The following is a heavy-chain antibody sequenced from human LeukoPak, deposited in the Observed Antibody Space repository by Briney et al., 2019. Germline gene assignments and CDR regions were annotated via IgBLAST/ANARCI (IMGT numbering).Heavy chain of an antibody. D-gene: IGHD3-22*01. Sequence: ASVKVSCKASGYTFTSYGISWVRQAPGQGLEWMGWTSAYNGNTNYAQKLQGRVTMTTDTSTSTAYMELRSLRSDDTAVYYCARDRYKFDSSGWNPDVFDIWGQGTMVSVSS. J-gene: IGHJ3*02. CDR3: ARDRYKFDSSGWNPDVFDI. V-gene: IGHV1-18*01. CDR2: TSAYNGNT. CDR1: GYTFTSYG.